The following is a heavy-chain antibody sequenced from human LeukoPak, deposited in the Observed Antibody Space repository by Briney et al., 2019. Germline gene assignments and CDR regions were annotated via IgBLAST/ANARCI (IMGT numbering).Heavy chain of an antibody. D-gene: IGHD2-8*01. CDR1: GFIVSYDY. J-gene: IGHJ4*02. CDR2: IYAGGSA. V-gene: IGHV3-53*01. Sequence: GGSLRLSCAASGFIVSYDYMSWVRQAPGKGLEWVSVIYAGGSAYYADSVRGRFTISRDNSENTLYLQMNSLRAEDTAVYYCTRLLPTSNHFFESWGQGTLVTVSS. CDR3: TRLLPTSNHFFES.